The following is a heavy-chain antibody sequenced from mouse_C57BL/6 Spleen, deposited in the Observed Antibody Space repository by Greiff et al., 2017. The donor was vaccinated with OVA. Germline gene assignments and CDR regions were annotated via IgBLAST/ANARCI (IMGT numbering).Heavy chain of an antibody. CDR1: GYAFTNYL. V-gene: IGHV1-54*01. J-gene: IGHJ1*03. CDR2: INPGSGGT. Sequence: QVQLQQSGAELVRPGTSVKVSCKASGYAFTNYLIEWVKQRPGQGLAWIGVINPGSGGTNYNEKFKGKATLTADKSSSTAYMQLSSLTSEDSAVYVCARTYYYGSSYGYFDVWGTGTTVTVSS. CDR3: ARTYYYGSSYGYFDV. D-gene: IGHD1-1*01.